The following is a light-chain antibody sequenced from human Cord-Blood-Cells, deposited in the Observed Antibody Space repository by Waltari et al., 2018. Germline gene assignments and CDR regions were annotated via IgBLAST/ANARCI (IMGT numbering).Light chain of an antibody. J-gene: IGKJ4*01. V-gene: IGKV3-11*01. CDR3: QQRSNWLLD. Sequence: DIVLTQSPAILSSSPGERATIPCMAIQSVTSYLAWYQPKPGQSPRHLIYDASNRATGIPARFGGSGSGTDVTLTICSLEAEDFAVCYCQQRSNWLLDFGGVTKVEIK. CDR2: DAS. CDR1: QSVTSY.